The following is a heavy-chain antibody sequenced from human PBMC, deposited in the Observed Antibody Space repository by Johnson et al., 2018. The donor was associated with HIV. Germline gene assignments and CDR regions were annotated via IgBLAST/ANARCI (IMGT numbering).Heavy chain of an antibody. J-gene: IGHJ3*02. CDR3: ARDGESQQLPLGDAFDI. D-gene: IGHD6-13*01. CDR2: IYSGGST. V-gene: IGHV3-66*01. Sequence: MQLVESGGGLVQPGGSLRLSCAASGFTVNSNYMSWVRQAPGKGLEWVSVIYSGGSTYYADSVKGRFTISRDNSKNTLYLQMNNLRVEDTAVYYCARDGESQQLPLGDAFDIWGQGTMVTVSS. CDR1: GFTVNSNY.